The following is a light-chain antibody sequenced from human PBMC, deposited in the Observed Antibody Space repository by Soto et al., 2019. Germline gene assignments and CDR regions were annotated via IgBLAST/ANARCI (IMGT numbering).Light chain of an antibody. CDR2: GAS. CDR1: QSVRSSY. Sequence: EIVLTQSPGTLSLSPGERATLSCRASQSVRSSYLAWYQQKPGQAPRLLIYGASSRATGIPDRFSGSGSETDFTLTISRPEPENFAVYYCQQYGTSPYTFGQGTKLEIK. V-gene: IGKV3-20*01. CDR3: QQYGTSPYT. J-gene: IGKJ2*01.